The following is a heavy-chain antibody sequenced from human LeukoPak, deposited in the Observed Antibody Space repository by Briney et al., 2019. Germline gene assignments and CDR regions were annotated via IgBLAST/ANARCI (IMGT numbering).Heavy chain of an antibody. CDR3: ARGAPYSSGWADAFDI. Sequence: GGSLGLSCAASGFSSSTYSINWVRQAPGKGLEWVSSISSSSSYMYYADSVKGRFTVSRDNAKNSLYLQMNSLRAEDTAVYYCARGAPYSSGWADAFDIWGQGTMVTVSS. V-gene: IGHV3-21*01. CDR2: ISSSSSYM. CDR1: GFSSSTYS. J-gene: IGHJ3*02. D-gene: IGHD6-19*01.